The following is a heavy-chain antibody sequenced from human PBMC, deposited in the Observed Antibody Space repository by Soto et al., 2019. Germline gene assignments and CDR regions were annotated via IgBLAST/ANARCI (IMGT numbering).Heavy chain of an antibody. Sequence: GGSLRLSCAGSGFTVSSNYMSWVRQAPGKGLEWVSLIYSADNTYYADSVKGRFTISRDNSKNTLYLQMNSLRGEDTAVYYCASALMVRGLIRGYYSYGMDVWGQGPTVTVSS. CDR3: ASALMVRGLIRGYYSYGMDV. CDR1: GFTVSSNY. J-gene: IGHJ6*02. D-gene: IGHD3-10*01. CDR2: IYSADNT. V-gene: IGHV3-53*01.